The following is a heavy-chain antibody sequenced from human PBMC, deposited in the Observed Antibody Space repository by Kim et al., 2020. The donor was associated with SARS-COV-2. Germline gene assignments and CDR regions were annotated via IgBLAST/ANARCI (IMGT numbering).Heavy chain of an antibody. J-gene: IGHJ3*02. CDR2: IYYSGST. V-gene: IGHV4-59*01. CDR1: GGSISRYY. D-gene: IGHD2-2*01. Sequence: SETLSLTCTVSGGSISRYYWSWIRQPPGEGLEWIGYIYYSGSTNNNPSLKSRVTMSVDTSKNQFSLKLSSVTVADTAVYYCTTFRCSSTSCSGRYAFYIFGDGTMVTVPS. CDR3: TTFRCSSTSCSGRYAFYI.